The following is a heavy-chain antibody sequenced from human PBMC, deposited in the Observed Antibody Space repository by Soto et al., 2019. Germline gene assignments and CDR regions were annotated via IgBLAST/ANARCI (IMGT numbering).Heavy chain of an antibody. CDR2: IKYDGREE. V-gene: IGHV3-7*05. Sequence: ESGGGLVPPGGSLRLSCTGSGFTFSDYWMSWARQAPGKGLGWVANIKYDGREEYYVDSVRGRFTISRDNAMNSLHLQMNSLRADDTAVYYCARFTSGKSASTWGQGTLVTVSS. D-gene: IGHD1-1*01. CDR1: GFTFSDYW. CDR3: ARFTSGKSAST. J-gene: IGHJ5*02.